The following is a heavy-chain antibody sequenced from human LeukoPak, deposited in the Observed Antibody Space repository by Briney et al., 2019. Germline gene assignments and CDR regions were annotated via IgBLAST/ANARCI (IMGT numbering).Heavy chain of an antibody. CDR2: ISGSGGST. J-gene: IGHJ6*02. Sequence: GGSLRLSCAASGFTFSDYYMTWIRQAPGKGLEWVSAISGSGGSTYYADSVKGRFTISRDNSKNTLYLQMNSLRAEDTAVYYCAKRLVTGYYGMDVWGQGTTVTVSS. D-gene: IGHD5-12*01. CDR1: GFTFSDYY. CDR3: AKRLVTGYYGMDV. V-gene: IGHV3-23*01.